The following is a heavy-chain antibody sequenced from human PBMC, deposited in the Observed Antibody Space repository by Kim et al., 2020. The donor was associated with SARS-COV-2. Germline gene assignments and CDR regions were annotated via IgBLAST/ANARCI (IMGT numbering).Heavy chain of an antibody. Sequence: YSQKLQGRVTMTADTSTSTAYMELRSLRSDDTAVYYCARVNYYDSSGYLYWGQGTLVTFSS. CDR3: ARVNYYDSSGYLY. J-gene: IGHJ4*02. V-gene: IGHV1-18*01. D-gene: IGHD3-22*01.